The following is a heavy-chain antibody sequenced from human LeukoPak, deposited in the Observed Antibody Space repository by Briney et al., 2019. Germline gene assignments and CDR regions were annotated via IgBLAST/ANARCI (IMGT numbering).Heavy chain of an antibody. CDR2: TYYRSKWYN. V-gene: IGHV6-1*01. J-gene: IGHJ4*02. CDR3: ARGNYRYSGSYLYYFDY. CDR1: GDSVSSNSAA. D-gene: IGHD1-26*01. Sequence: SQTLSLTCAISGDSVSSNSAAWNWIRQSPSRGLEWLGRTYYRSKWYNDYAVSVKSRITINPDTSKNQFSLQLNSVTPEDTAVYYCARGNYRYSGSYLYYFDYWGQGTLVTVSS.